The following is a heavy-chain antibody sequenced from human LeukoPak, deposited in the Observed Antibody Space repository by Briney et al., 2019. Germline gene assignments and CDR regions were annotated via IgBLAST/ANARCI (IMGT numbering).Heavy chain of an antibody. Sequence: GSLRLSCAASGFTFSSYGMHWVRQAPGKGLEWVAVIWYDGSNKYYADSVKGRFTISRDNSKNTLYLQMNSLRAEDTAVYYCARDFYCSSTSCYLYYYYYYGMDVWGKGTTATVSS. J-gene: IGHJ6*04. CDR2: IWYDGSNK. CDR3: ARDFYCSSTSCYLYYYYYYGMDV. D-gene: IGHD2-2*01. V-gene: IGHV3-33*01. CDR1: GFTFSSYG.